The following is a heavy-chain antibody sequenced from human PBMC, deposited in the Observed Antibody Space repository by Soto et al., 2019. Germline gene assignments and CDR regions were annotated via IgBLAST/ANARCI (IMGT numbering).Heavy chain of an antibody. V-gene: IGHV1-46*01. CDR3: ARIAIYDSSGYWSWFDP. Sequence: EASVKVSCKASGYTFTSYYMHWVRQAPGQGLEWMGIINPSGGSTSYAQKFQGRVTMTRDTSTSTVYMELSSLRSEDTAVYYCARIAIYDSSGYWSWFDPWGQGTLVTVSS. CDR1: GYTFTSYY. D-gene: IGHD3-22*01. CDR2: INPSGGST. J-gene: IGHJ5*02.